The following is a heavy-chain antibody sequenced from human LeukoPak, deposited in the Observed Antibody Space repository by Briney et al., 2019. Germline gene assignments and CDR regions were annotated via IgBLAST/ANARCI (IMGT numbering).Heavy chain of an antibody. J-gene: IGHJ4*02. D-gene: IGHD3-22*01. CDR3: AREYYYDSSGYLDY. Sequence: GGSLRLSCAASGFTFSGYGMHWVRQAPGKGLEWVAVIWYDGSSRYYGDSVKGRFTISRDNSKNTLYLQMNSLRDEDTAVYYCAREYYYDSSGYLDYWGQGTLVTVSS. V-gene: IGHV3-33*01. CDR2: IWYDGSSR. CDR1: GFTFSGYG.